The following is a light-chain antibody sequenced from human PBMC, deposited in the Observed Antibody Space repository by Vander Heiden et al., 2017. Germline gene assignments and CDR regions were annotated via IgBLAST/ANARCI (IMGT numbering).Light chain of an antibody. V-gene: IGKV1-33*01. CDR2: DAT. CDR3: QHYDNLPYT. Sequence: DIQMTQSPYSLSASVGDSVTMTSQTGQDSNNDLNWDQQKPGKTPKLLSYDATNIETGVPSRGSGSGSETDFTFTIRRLQPEDIATYYWQHYDNLPYTFGQGTKLEIK. J-gene: IGKJ2*01. CDR1: QDSNND.